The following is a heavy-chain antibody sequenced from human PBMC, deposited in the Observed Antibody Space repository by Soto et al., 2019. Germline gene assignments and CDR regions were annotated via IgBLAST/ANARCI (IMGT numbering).Heavy chain of an antibody. CDR2: IIPIFGTA. CDR3: ARGAAGGATGFYYYYYGMDV. Sequence: KESGSSVKVSCKASGGTFSSYAISWVRQAPGQGLEWMGGIIPIFGTANYAQKFQGRVTITADESTSTAYMELSSLRSEDTAVYYCARGAAGGATGFYYYYYGMDVWGQGTTVTVSS. V-gene: IGHV1-69*01. D-gene: IGHD5-12*01. J-gene: IGHJ6*02. CDR1: GGTFSSYA.